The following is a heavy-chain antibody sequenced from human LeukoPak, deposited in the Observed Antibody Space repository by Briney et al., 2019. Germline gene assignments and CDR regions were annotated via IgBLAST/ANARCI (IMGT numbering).Heavy chain of an antibody. J-gene: IGHJ4*02. CDR2: IYYSGST. Sequence: IPSETLSLTCTVSGGSISSGGYYWSWIRQHPGKGLEWIGYIYYSGSTYYNPSLKSRVTISVDTSKNQFSLKLSSVTAADTAVYYCARGXXXXXXXEVYFDYWGQGTXXT. CDR3: ARGXXXXXXXEVYFDY. V-gene: IGHV4-31*03. CDR1: GGSISSGGYY.